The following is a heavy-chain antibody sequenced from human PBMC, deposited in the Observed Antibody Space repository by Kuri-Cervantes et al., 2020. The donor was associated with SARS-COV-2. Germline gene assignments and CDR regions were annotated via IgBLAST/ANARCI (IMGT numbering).Heavy chain of an antibody. Sequence: GESLKISCAVSGFTFSSCSMNWVRQAPGKGLEWVSSISSSSSYIYYADSVKGRFTISRDNSKNTLYLQMNSLRAEDTAVYYCARANGGSYRGWFDPWGQGTLVTVSS. V-gene: IGHV3-21*01. CDR2: ISSSSSYI. J-gene: IGHJ5*02. D-gene: IGHD1-26*01. CDR3: ARANGGSYRGWFDP. CDR1: GFTFSSCS.